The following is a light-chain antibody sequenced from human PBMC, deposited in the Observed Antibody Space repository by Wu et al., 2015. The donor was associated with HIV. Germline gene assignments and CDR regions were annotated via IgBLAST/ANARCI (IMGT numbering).Light chain of an antibody. CDR1: QSINSNY. V-gene: IGKV3-20*01. Sequence: EIVFTQSPGTLSLSPGERATLSCRASQSINSNYLAWYQQKPGQAPRILIYGASIRATGIPDRFSGSGSGTDFTLTISRLEPEDFAVYYCQQYGSAFGQGTRLEIK. CDR3: QQYGSA. CDR2: GAS. J-gene: IGKJ5*01.